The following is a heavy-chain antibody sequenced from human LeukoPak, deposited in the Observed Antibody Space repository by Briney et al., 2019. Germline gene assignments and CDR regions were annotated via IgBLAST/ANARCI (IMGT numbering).Heavy chain of an antibody. J-gene: IGHJ3*02. Sequence: PGGSLRLSCAASGFTFSSYSMNWVRQAPGKGLEWVSYISSSSSTIYYADSVKGRFTISRDNAKNSLYLQMNSLRAEDTAVYYCARVAEPLHDAFDIWGQGTMVTVSS. CDR3: ARVAEPLHDAFDI. CDR2: ISSSSSTI. V-gene: IGHV3-48*01. CDR1: GFTFSSYS. D-gene: IGHD1-14*01.